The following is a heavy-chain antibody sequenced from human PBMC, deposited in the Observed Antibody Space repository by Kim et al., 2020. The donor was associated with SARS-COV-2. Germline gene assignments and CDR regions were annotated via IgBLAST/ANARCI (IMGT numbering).Heavy chain of an antibody. J-gene: IGHJ5*02. CDR3: AXXXLRXLEWANWFDP. V-gene: IGHV4-39*01. D-gene: IGHD3-3*01. CDR1: GGSISSSSYY. Sequence: SETLSLTCTVSGGSISSSSYYWGWIRQPPGKGLEWIGSIYYSGSTYYNPSLKSRXPISVDTSKNQVSLKXXSVXAADTAVYYCAXXXLRXLEWANWFDPWGQXXXVTVSS. CDR2: IYYSGST.